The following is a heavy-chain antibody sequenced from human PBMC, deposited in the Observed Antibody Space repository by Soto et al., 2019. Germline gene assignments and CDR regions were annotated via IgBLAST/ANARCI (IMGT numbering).Heavy chain of an antibody. V-gene: IGHV3-33*01. CDR3: ARDPVMVRGVIGWFDP. D-gene: IGHD3-10*01. CDR1: GFTFSSYG. J-gene: IGHJ5*02. Sequence: QVQLVESGGGVVQPGRSVRLSCAASGFTFSSYGMHWVRQAPGKGLEWVAVIWYDGSNKYYADSVKGRFTISRDNSKNTLYLQMNSLRAEDTAVYYCARDPVMVRGVIGWFDPWGQGTLVTVSS. CDR2: IWYDGSNK.